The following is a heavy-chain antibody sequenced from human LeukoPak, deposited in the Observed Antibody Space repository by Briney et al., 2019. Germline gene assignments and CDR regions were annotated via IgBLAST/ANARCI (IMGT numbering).Heavy chain of an antibody. J-gene: IGHJ4*02. Sequence: RESGPTLVNPTQALTLTCTFSGFSLSTSGMSVSWIRQPPGKALEWLARIDWDDDKYYSTSVKTRLTLSKDTSKNQVVLTMTNMDPVDTATYYCARMGSGNYRFDYWGQGALVTVSS. V-gene: IGHV2-70*11. D-gene: IGHD1-26*01. CDR2: IDWDDDK. CDR3: ARMGSGNYRFDY. CDR1: GFSLSTSGMS.